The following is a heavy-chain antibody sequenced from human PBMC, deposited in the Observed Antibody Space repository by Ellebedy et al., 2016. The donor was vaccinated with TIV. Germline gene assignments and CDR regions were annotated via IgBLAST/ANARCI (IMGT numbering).Heavy chain of an antibody. CDR3: ARDNYSNTRGYYYFPPYAFDS. CDR1: GGPISSRTYY. J-gene: IGHJ4*02. V-gene: IGHV4-39*07. D-gene: IGHD3-22*01. Sequence: GSLRLXXTVSGGPISSRTYYWGWIRQPPGKGLEWIGSIYYSGSTYYNPSLKTRVTISIDTSSNQFSLKLSSVTAADTAVYYCARDNYSNTRGYYYFPPYAFDSWGQGTLVTVSS. CDR2: IYYSGST.